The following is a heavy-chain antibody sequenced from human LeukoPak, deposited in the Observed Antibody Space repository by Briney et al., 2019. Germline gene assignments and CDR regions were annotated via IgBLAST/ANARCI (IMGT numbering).Heavy chain of an antibody. V-gene: IGHV1-2*02. J-gene: IGHJ5*02. CDR3: ARYGLARSPLNWFDP. CDR2: INPNSGGT. D-gene: IGHD3/OR15-3a*01. CDR1: GYTFTGYY. Sequence: ASVKVSCKASGYTFTGYYMHWVRQAPGQGLEWMGWINPNSGGTNYAQKFQGRVTMTRDTSISTAYMELSRLRSDDTAVYYCARYGLARSPLNWFDPWGQGTLVTVSS.